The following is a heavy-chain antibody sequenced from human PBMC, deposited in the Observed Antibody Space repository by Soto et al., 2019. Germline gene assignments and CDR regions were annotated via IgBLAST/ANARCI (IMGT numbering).Heavy chain of an antibody. CDR3: AKEYGSTWIDH. D-gene: IGHD6-13*01. Sequence: PGGSLRLSCAASGFTSSTYGMHWVRQAPGKGLEWVAAMSYDGTKEYYVDSVKGRFTISRDNSRNTLFLQLNSLRAEDTAVYYCAKEYGSTWIDHWGQGTLVNVSS. CDR2: MSYDGTKE. CDR1: GFTSSTYG. J-gene: IGHJ4*02. V-gene: IGHV3-30*18.